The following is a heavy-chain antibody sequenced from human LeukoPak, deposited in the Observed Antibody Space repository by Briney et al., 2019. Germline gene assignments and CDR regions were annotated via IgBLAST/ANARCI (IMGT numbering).Heavy chain of an antibody. V-gene: IGHV1-69*06. CDR1: GDTFSSFA. J-gene: IGHJ3*02. CDR3: ASPYDYGDHYLDALHI. D-gene: IGHD4-17*01. Sequence: SVKVSRKASGDTFSSFAVSWVRQAPGQGLEWMGRIIPLFGTADYAQRYQGRVTISADNSLNTAYLELSSLTSEDTAVYYCASPYDYGDHYLDALHIWGQGTIVTVSS. CDR2: IIPLFGTA.